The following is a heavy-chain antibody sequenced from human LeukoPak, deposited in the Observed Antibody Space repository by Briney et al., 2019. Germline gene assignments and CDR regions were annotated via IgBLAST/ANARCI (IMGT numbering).Heavy chain of an antibody. D-gene: IGHD3-10*01. V-gene: IGHV1-2*02. CDR2: INPNSGGT. J-gene: IGHJ5*02. Sequence: ASVKVSCKASGYTFTGYYMHWVRQAPGQGLEWMGWINPNSGGTNYAQKFQGRVTMTRDTSISTAYMELSRLRSDDTAVYYCARDSGSYSGGFDPWGQGTLVTVSS. CDR1: GYTFTGYY. CDR3: ARDSGSYSGGFDP.